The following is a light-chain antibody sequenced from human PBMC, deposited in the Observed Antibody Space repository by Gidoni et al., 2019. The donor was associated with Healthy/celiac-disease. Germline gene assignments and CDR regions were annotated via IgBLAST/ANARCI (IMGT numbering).Light chain of an antibody. V-gene: IGLV1-40*01. CDR3: QSYDSSLSGVV. CDR1: SSNIGAGYD. CDR2: GNS. Sequence: SVLTQPPSVSGAPGQRVTISCTGSSSNIGAGYDVHWYQQLPGTAHKLLIYGNSNRPSGVPDRFSGSKSGTSASLAITGLQAEDEADYYCQSYDSSLSGVVFGGGTKLTGL. J-gene: IGLJ2*01.